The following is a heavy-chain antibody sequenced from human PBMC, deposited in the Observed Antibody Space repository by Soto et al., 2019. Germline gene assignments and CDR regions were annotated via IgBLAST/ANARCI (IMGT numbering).Heavy chain of an antibody. CDR2: IIPIFNTA. D-gene: IGHD2-2*01. J-gene: IGHJ6*02. CDR3: ARGLVVPAGIRYYYYGMDV. CDR1: GGTFSNYA. Sequence: SVKVSCKASGGTFSNYAISLWRQDPGQGLEWMGGIIPIFNTANYAQKFQGRVTITADKSTSTAYMELSSLRSEDTAVYYCARGLVVPAGIRYYYYGMDVWGQGTTVTVSS. V-gene: IGHV1-69*06.